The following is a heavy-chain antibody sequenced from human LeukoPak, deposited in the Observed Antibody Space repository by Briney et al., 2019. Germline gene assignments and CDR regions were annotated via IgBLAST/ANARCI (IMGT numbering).Heavy chain of an antibody. D-gene: IGHD3-10*01. CDR3: ARDGPAQMVEFDY. J-gene: IGHJ4*02. Sequence: ASVKVSCKASGYTFSGTGWYLYWLRQAPGQGLECMGWIYPNNGATAYAQKFQGRVAMTRDTPISTAYMELRRLRPDDTAVYYCARDGPAQMVEFDYWGQGTLVTVSS. CDR1: GYTFSGTGWY. CDR2: IYPNNGAT. V-gene: IGHV1-2*02.